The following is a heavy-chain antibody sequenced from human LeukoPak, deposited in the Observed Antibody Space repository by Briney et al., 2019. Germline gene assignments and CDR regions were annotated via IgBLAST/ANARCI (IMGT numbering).Heavy chain of an antibody. V-gene: IGHV3-21*01. D-gene: IGHD3-10*01. Sequence: PGGSLRLSCAASGFTFSSYSMNWVRQAPGKGLEWVSSISSSSSYIYYADSVKGRFTISRDNAKNSLYLQMNSLRAEDTAVYYCARDYGSGSYYTGFGGYWGQGTLVTVSS. CDR3: ARDYGSGSYYTGFGGY. CDR1: GFTFSSYS. J-gene: IGHJ4*02. CDR2: ISSSSSYI.